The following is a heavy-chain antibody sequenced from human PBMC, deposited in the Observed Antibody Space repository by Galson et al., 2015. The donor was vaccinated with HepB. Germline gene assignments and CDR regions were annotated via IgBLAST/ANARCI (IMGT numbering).Heavy chain of an antibody. CDR2: ISGYSAKT. CDR3: ARDSIPSYDDYEDDASDI. D-gene: IGHD4-17*01. Sequence: GQGLEWVGWISGYSAKTNFAQKFQGRVTLTTDRFTNTAYLELRSLSSDDTAVYYCARDSIPSYDDYEDDASDIWGQGTLVTVSS. J-gene: IGHJ3*02. V-gene: IGHV1-18*01.